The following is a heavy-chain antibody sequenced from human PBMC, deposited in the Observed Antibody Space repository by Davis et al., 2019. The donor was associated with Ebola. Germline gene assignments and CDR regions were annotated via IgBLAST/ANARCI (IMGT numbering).Heavy chain of an antibody. V-gene: IGHV3-23*01. CDR1: GFPFRYYA. D-gene: IGHD6-13*01. CDR3: AKGTRWYGGYYFDS. Sequence: GESLKISCEASGFPFRYYAMTWVRQAPGKGLEWVSAIIGAGGDTNYADSVKGRFTISRDNSKNTLFLQLNSLRGEDTAVYHCAKGTRWYGGYYFDSWGQGTLVTVSS. J-gene: IGHJ4*02. CDR2: IIGAGGDT.